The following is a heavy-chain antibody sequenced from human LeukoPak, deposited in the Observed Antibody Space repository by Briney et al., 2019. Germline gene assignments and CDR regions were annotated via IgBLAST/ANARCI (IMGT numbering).Heavy chain of an antibody. J-gene: IGHJ3*02. CDR2: IYYSGST. CDR3: ARRLDSIAVAGYQTDAFDI. D-gene: IGHD6-19*01. CDR1: GASISSYY. V-gene: IGHV4-59*08. Sequence: SETLSLTCTVSGASISSYYWSWIRQPPGKGLEWIGYIYYSGSTNYNPSLKSRVTISVDTSKNQFSLKLSSVTAADTAVYYCARRLDSIAVAGYQTDAFDIWGQGTMVTVSS.